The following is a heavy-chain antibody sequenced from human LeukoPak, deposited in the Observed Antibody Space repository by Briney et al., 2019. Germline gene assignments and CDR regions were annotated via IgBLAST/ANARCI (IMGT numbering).Heavy chain of an antibody. Sequence: GGSLRLSCAASGFTFSSYAMSWVRQATGKGLEWVSGISGSGGTTYYADSVKGRFTISRDNSKNTLYLQMNSLRAEDTAVYYCANRNYYDSSGYYYAYYFDYWGQGTLVTVSS. D-gene: IGHD3-22*01. CDR3: ANRNYYDSSGYYYAYYFDY. V-gene: IGHV3-23*01. CDR2: ISGSGGTT. J-gene: IGHJ4*02. CDR1: GFTFSSYA.